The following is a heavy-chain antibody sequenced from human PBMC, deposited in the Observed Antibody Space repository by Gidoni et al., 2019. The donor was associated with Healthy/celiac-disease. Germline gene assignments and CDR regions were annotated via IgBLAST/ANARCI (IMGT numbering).Heavy chain of an antibody. J-gene: IGHJ4*02. V-gene: IGHV3-33*01. CDR3: ARGEGVTTDMVRGVIYYGPPDY. CDR2: IWYDGSNK. D-gene: IGHD3-10*01. CDR1: GFTFSRYG. Sequence: QVPLVESVGGVVQPGRSLRLSCAASGFTFSRYGMHWVRQAPGKGLEWVAVIWYDGSNKYYADSVKGRFTISRDNSKNTLYLQMNSLRAEDTAVYYCARGEGVTTDMVRGVIYYGPPDYWGQGTLVTVSS.